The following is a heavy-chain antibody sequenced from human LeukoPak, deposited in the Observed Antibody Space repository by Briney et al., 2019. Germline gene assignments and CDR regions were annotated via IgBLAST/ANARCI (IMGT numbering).Heavy chain of an antibody. CDR2: IYPGDSDT. Sequence: GESLKISCKGSGYSFTDYWIGWVRQMPGRGLEWMGIIYPGDSDTRYSPSFQGQVTISADKSISTAYLQWSSLKASDTAIYYCARQIGYCTSAVCYRSWFDPWGQGTLVTVSS. D-gene: IGHD2-8*01. CDR3: ARQIGYCTSAVCYRSWFDP. CDR1: GYSFTDYW. V-gene: IGHV5-51*01. J-gene: IGHJ5*02.